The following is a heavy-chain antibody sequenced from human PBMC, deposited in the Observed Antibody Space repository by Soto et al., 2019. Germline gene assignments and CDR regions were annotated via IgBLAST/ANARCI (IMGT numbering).Heavy chain of an antibody. D-gene: IGHD2-8*01. CDR3: AKNGQPSSNYYGMDV. Sequence: QGQLVQSGPEVKKPWASVKVSCKASGYTFSRYGISWVRQAPGQGLEWMGWGSGYNGDTKYAQKVQGRVTRTIDTSTYTANMGLRSLTSDDTAKYYCAKNGQPSSNYYGMDVWGQGTTVPVSS. CDR2: GSGYNGDT. V-gene: IGHV1-18*01. J-gene: IGHJ6*02. CDR1: GYTFSRYG.